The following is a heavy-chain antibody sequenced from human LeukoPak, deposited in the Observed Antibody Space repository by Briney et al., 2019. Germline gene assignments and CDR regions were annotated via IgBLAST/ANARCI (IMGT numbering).Heavy chain of an antibody. D-gene: IGHD1-1*01. CDR2: IYTSGST. Sequence: SETLSHTCTVSGGSISSGSYYWSWIRQPAGKGLEWIGRIYTSGSTNYNPSLKSRVTISVDTSKNQFSLKLSSVTAADTAVYYCARDRRDWNDLWTHGMDVWGQGTTVTVSS. CDR1: GGSISSGSYY. J-gene: IGHJ6*02. CDR3: ARDRRDWNDLWTHGMDV. V-gene: IGHV4-61*02.